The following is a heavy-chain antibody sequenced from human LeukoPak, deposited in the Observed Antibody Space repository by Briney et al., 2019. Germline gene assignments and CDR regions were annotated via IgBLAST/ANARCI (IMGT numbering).Heavy chain of an antibody. D-gene: IGHD3-9*01. CDR1: GYTFTSYA. J-gene: IGHJ4*02. CDR3: ARGRRYFDWLPYY. V-gene: IGHV1-3*01. CDR2: INAGNGNT. Sequence: GASVKVSCKASGYTFTSYAMHWVRQAPGQRLEWMGWINAGNGNTKYSQKFQGRVTMTRDTSISTAYMELSRLRSDDTAVYYCARGRRYFDWLPYYWGQGTLVTVSS.